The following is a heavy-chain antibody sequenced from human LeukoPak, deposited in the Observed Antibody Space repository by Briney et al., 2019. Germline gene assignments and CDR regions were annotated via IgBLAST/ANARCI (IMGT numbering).Heavy chain of an antibody. CDR2: INPSGGST. V-gene: IGHV1-46*01. J-gene: IGHJ5*02. CDR1: GYTFTSYY. D-gene: IGHD3-10*01. Sequence: ASVKVSCKASGYTFTSYYMHWVRQAPGQGLEWMGIINPSGGSTSYAQKFQGRVTITADKSTSTAYMELSSLRSEDTAVYYCASQQDYYGSGRDDWFDPWGQGTLVTVSS. CDR3: ASQQDYYGSGRDDWFDP.